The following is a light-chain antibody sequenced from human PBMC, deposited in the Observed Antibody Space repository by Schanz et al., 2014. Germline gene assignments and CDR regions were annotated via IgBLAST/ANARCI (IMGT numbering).Light chain of an antibody. CDR2: GAS. CDR3: QQYANSRT. J-gene: IGKJ1*01. CDR1: QSVSDN. V-gene: IGKV3-20*01. Sequence: EIVMTQSPATLSVSPGERATLSCRASQSVSDNLAWYQQKPGQAPRILIYGASSRATGIPERFSGSVSGTDFTLTISRLEPEDFAVYYCQQYANSRTFGQGTTVEIK.